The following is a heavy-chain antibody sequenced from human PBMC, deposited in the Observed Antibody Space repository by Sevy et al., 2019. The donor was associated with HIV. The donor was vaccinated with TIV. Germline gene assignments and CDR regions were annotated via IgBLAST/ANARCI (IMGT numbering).Heavy chain of an antibody. V-gene: IGHV4-34*01. CDR3: ARSPVITVTGPLGLFFRLYSNWFDP. J-gene: IGHJ5*02. Sequence: SETLSLTCAVYGGSLSEDYWSWIRQSPGKGLEWIGESSRSGGTHYNPSLASRLTISLDTSKNQFSQKLNSVTAADTAVYYCARSPVITVTGPLGLFFRLYSNWFDPWGQGTWVTVSS. CDR1: GGSLSEDY. D-gene: IGHD2-21*01. CDR2: SSRSGGT.